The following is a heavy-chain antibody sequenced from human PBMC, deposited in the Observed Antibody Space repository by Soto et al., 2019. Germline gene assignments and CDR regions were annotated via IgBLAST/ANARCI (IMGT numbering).Heavy chain of an antibody. V-gene: IGHV1-58*01. D-gene: IGHD6-13*01. J-gene: IGHJ3*02. CDR2: IVVGSGNT. CDR1: GFTFTSSA. CDR3: AAGLLWYSSSWYLDLVEAYDI. Sequence: ASVKVSCKASGFTFTSSAVQWVRQARGQRLEWIGWIVVGSGNTNYAQKFQERVTITRDMSTSTAYMELSSLRSEDTAVYYCAAGLLWYSSSWYLDLVEAYDIWGQGTMVIVSS.